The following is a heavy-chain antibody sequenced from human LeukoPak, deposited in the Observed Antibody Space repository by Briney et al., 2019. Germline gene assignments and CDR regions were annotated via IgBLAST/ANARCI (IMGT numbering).Heavy chain of an antibody. J-gene: IGHJ4*02. CDR3: ARGVYIAAAQYGY. CDR2: IYYSGTT. V-gene: IGHV4-59*01. CDR1: GGSMSSYY. D-gene: IGHD6-13*01. Sequence: SETLFLTCTVSGGSMSSYYWSWIRQPPGKGLEWIGYIYYSGTTNYNPSLKSRVTISVDTSKNQFSLKLRSVTAADTAVYYCARGVYIAAAQYGYWGQGTLVTVSS.